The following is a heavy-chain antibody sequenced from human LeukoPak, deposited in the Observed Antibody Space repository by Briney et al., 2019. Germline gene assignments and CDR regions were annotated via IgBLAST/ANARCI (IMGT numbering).Heavy chain of an antibody. CDR2: ISSSSSYI. J-gene: IGHJ6*02. V-gene: IGHV3-21*01. D-gene: IGHD3-9*01. CDR1: GFTFSSYS. CDR3: ARDYYDILTGSRFMDV. Sequence: GGSLRLSGAASGFTFSSYSMNWVRQAPGKGLEWVSSISSSSSYIYYADSVKGRFTISRDNAKNSLYLQMNSLRAEDTAVYYCARDYYDILTGSRFMDVWGQGTTVTVSS.